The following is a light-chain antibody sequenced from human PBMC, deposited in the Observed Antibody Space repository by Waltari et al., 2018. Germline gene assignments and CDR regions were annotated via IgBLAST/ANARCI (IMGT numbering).Light chain of an antibody. J-gene: IGKJ2*01. CDR2: GAS. CDR1: QSISTY. Sequence: DIQLTQSPSSLSASVGDRVTITCRASQSISTYLNWYQQKPGKAPKFLIYGASTLQTGVPSRFSGSGSGTHFTLTISSLQTDDFATYFCQHSYSIPYTFGQGTKLEI. CDR3: QHSYSIPYT. V-gene: IGKV1-39*01.